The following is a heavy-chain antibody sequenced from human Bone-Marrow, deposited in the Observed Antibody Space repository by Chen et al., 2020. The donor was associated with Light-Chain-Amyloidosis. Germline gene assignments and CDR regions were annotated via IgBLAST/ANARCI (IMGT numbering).Heavy chain of an antibody. D-gene: IGHD3-9*01. V-gene: IGHV3-23*04. CDR3: AKDISYDDILPGYPADAFDI. Sequence: EVQLVESGGGLLQRGGSLRLSCAASGFAFSSYAMSWVRQAPGKGLEWVSTISGSGGSRYYGASVKGRLTISRDNSKNALFLQMNSLRGEDTGVYYCAKDISYDDILPGYPADAFDIWGQGTMVTVSS. CDR1: GFAFSSYA. CDR2: ISGSGGSR. J-gene: IGHJ3*02.